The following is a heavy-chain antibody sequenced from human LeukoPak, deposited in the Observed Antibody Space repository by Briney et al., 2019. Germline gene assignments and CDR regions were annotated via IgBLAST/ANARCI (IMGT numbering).Heavy chain of an antibody. Sequence: PSETLSLTCTVSGGSISSHYWSWIWQPPGKGLEWIGYIYYSGSTNYNPSLKSRVTISVDMSKNKFSLKLSSVTATDTAVYYCAREGAGAHYFDYWGQGTLVTVSS. CDR1: GGSISSHY. V-gene: IGHV4-59*11. J-gene: IGHJ4*02. CDR2: IYYSGST. CDR3: AREGAGAHYFDY. D-gene: IGHD1-26*01.